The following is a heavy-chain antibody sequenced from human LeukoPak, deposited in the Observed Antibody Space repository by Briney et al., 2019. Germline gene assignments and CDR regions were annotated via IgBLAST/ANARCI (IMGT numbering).Heavy chain of an antibody. Sequence: ASVKVSCKASGYTFTGKFIHWVRQAPGKGLEWMGWIDPNSGGTDYAQKFRGRVTMTRDTSTSTAYMDLSSLISDDTAVYYYARDREGLAYFDYWGQGTLVTVSS. D-gene: IGHD3/OR15-3a*01. V-gene: IGHV1-2*02. CDR1: GYTFTGKF. CDR2: IDPNSGGT. CDR3: ARDREGLAYFDY. J-gene: IGHJ4*02.